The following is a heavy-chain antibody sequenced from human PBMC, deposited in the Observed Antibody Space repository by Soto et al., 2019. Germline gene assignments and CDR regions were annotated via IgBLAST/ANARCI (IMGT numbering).Heavy chain of an antibody. CDR2: ISKGGSNL. J-gene: IGHJ4*02. CDR1: GFTLSSYA. V-gene: IGHV3-30-3*01. CDR3: AREVESNTAFGISSSFDY. Sequence: GGSLRLSCAASGFTLSSYAIHWVRQAPGKGLEWVTVISKGGSNLYFADSVKGRFTISRDNSKNTLYLQMNSLRSEDTAVYYCAREVESNTAFGISSSFDYWGQGTLVTVSS. D-gene: IGHD3-10*01.